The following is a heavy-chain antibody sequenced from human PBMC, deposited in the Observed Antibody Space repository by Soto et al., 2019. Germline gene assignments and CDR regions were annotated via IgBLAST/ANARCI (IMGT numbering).Heavy chain of an antibody. CDR3: ARHPGMDV. J-gene: IGHJ6*02. CDR1: GGSISSGSYY. CDR2: ISYSRNT. V-gene: IGHV4-39*01. Sequence: QLHLQESGPGLVKPSETLSLSCTVSGGSISSGSYYWGWIRQPPGKGLEWIGSISYSRNTYYNPSLKSRVTVALDTSKNQFSLKLSSVTAADTAVYYCARHPGMDVWGQGTAVTVSS.